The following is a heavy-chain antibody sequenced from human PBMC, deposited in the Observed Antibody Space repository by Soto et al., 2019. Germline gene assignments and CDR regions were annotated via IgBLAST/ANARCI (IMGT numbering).Heavy chain of an antibody. CDR2: ISSSSSYT. CDR3: ARVPNYYDSSGYPSG. J-gene: IGHJ4*02. V-gene: IGHV3-11*06. Sequence: GSLRLSCAASGFTFSDYYMSWIRQAPGKGLEWVSYISSSSSYTNYADSVKGRFTISRDNAKNSLYLQMNSLRAEDTAVYYCARVPNYYDSSGYPSGWGQGSLVRVSS. CDR1: GFTFSDYY. D-gene: IGHD3-22*01.